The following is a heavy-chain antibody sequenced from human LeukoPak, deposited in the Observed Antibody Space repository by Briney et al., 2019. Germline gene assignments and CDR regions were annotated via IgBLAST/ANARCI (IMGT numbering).Heavy chain of an antibody. D-gene: IGHD2-15*01. Sequence: SETLSLTCAVYGASIGGYYCSWIRQPPGKGLEWIGEINHSGSTNYNPSLKSRVTISVDTSRKQFSLNLSSVTAADTGVYYCARRVVIAALGYWGQGALVTVSS. CDR2: INHSGST. CDR1: GASIGGYY. V-gene: IGHV4-34*01. CDR3: ARRVVIAALGY. J-gene: IGHJ4*02.